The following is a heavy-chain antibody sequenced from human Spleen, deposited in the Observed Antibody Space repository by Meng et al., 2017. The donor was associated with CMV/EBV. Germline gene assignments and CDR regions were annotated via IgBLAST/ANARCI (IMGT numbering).Heavy chain of an antibody. CDR3: ARDEAGYSYGFVDY. Sequence: KASGYTFTNYGIHWVRQAPGQGLEWMGWISGYNGNTKYAQKVPGRVTMTTDTSTSTAYMELRSLRSDDTAVYYCARDEAGYSYGFVDYWGQGTLVTVSS. V-gene: IGHV1-18*01. CDR2: ISGYNGNT. J-gene: IGHJ4*02. D-gene: IGHD5-18*01. CDR1: GYTFTNYG.